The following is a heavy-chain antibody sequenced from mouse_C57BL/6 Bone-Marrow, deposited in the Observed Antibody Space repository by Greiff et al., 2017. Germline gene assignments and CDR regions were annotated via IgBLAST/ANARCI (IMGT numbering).Heavy chain of an antibody. CDR2: INPSNGGT. J-gene: IGHJ4*01. CDR3: ARGVGDYAMDY. D-gene: IGHD3-3*01. CDR1: GYTFTSYW. V-gene: IGHV1-53*01. Sequence: QVQLQQSGAELAKPGASVKLSCKASGYTFTSYWMHWVKQRPGQGLEWIGNINPSNGGTNYNEKFKSKATLTVDKSSSTAYMQLSSLTSEDSAVYYCARGVGDYAMDYWGQGTSVTVSS.